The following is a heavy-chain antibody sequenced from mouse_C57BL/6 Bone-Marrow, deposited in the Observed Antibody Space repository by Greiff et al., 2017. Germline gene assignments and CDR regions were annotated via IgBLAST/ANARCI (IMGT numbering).Heavy chain of an antibody. J-gene: IGHJ1*03. CDR1: GFSLSTSGMG. CDR2: IYWDDDK. D-gene: IGHD1-1*01. V-gene: IGHV8-12*01. Sequence: QVQLKESGPGILQSSQTLSLTCSFSGFSLSTSGMGVSWIRQPSGKGLEWLAHIYWDDDKRYNPSLKSRPTISKDTSRNPVFLKLTSVDTADTATYYGARRTPLYDYGSSSYWYFDVWGTGTTVTVSS. CDR3: ARRTPLYDYGSSSYWYFDV.